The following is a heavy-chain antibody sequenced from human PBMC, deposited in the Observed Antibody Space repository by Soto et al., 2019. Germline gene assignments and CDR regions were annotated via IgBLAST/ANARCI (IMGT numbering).Heavy chain of an antibody. CDR1: GGSVSSGTFY. V-gene: IGHV4-61*01. D-gene: IGHD2-15*01. CDR3: ARGVVALAASPGWVDH. J-gene: IGHJ5*02. CDR2: IFFSGST. Sequence: PSETLSLTCSVSGGSVSSGTFYWSWIRQPPGKRLEWIGYIFFSGSTTYNPSLKSRLSISVDTSKNQFSLKLSSVTAADTAVYYCARGVVALAASPGWVDHWGRGTLVTVSS.